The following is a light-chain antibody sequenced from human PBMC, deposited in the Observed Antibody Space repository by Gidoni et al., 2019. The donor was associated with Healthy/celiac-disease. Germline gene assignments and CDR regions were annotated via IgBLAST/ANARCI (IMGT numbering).Light chain of an antibody. V-gene: IGKV3-20*01. J-gene: IGKJ1*01. Sequence: EIVLTQSPGTLSLSPGESATLSCRDSQSVSSSDLAWYQQKPGQAPRLLIYGASSRATGIPDRFSGSGSGTDFTLTISRLEPEDFAVYYFQQYGSSPPGWTFGQGTKVEIK. CDR3: QQYGSSPPGWT. CDR2: GAS. CDR1: QSVSSSD.